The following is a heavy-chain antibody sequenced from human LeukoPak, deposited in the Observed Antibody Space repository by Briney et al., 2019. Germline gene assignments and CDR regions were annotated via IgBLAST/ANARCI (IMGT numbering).Heavy chain of an antibody. CDR1: GGSFSGYY. J-gene: IGHJ4*02. D-gene: IGHD6-13*01. V-gene: IGHV4-34*01. Sequence: PSETLSLTCAVYGGSFSGYYWSWIRQPPGKGLEWIGEINHSGSTNYNPSLKSRVTISVDTSKNQFSLKLSSVTAADTAVYYCARSGYSSSWYGLYFDYWGQGTLVTVSS. CDR3: ARSGYSSSWYGLYFDY. CDR2: INHSGST.